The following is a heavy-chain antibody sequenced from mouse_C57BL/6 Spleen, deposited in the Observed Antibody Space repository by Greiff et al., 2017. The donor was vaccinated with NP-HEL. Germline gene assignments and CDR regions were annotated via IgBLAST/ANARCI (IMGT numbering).Heavy chain of an antibody. J-gene: IGHJ2*01. CDR1: GFTFSSYG. CDR3: AQTFDY. CDR2: ISSGGSYT. Sequence: EVKVVESGGDLVKPGGSLKLSCAASGFTFSSYGMSWVRQTPDKRLEWVATISSGGSYTYYPDSVKGRFTISRDNAKNTLYLQMSSLKSEDTAMYYCAQTFDYWGQGTTLTVSS. V-gene: IGHV5-6*01.